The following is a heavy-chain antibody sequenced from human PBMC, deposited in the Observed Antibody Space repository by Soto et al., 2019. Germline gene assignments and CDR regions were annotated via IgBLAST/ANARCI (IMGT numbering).Heavy chain of an antibody. CDR2: IIPIFGTA. J-gene: IGHJ6*02. D-gene: IGHD3-10*01. CDR1: GGTFSSYA. V-gene: IGHV1-69*01. Sequence: QVQLVQSGAEVQKPGSSVKVSCKASGGTFSSYAISWVRQAPGQGLEWMGGIIPIFGTANYAQKFQGRVTITADESTSTDYMELSSLRSEDTAVYYCARDGYYGSGSYQIRYYYYGMDVWGQGTTVTVSS. CDR3: ARDGYYGSGSYQIRYYYYGMDV.